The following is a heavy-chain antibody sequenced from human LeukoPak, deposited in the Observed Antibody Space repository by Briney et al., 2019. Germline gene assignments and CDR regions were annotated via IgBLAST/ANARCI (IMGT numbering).Heavy chain of an antibody. CDR2: IIPILGIA. CDR1: GGTFSSYA. CDR3: ARDRYSSGFYYYGMDV. J-gene: IGHJ6*02. V-gene: IGHV1-69*04. Sequence: ASVKVSCKASGGTFSSYAISWVRQAPGQGLEWMGRIIPILGIANYAQKFQGRVTITADKSTSTAYMELGSLRSEDTAVYYCARDRYSSGFYYYGMDVWGQGTTVTVSS. D-gene: IGHD6-19*01.